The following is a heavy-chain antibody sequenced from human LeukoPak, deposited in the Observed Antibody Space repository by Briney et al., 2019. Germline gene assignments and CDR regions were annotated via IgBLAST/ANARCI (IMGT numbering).Heavy chain of an antibody. CDR2: ISSSSSVI. CDR1: GFTFSTYS. J-gene: IGHJ4*02. CDR3: ARDMSLLWFGDPFDY. D-gene: IGHD3-10*01. Sequence: PGGSLRLSCAASGFTFSTYSMSWVRQAPGKGLEWISYISSSSSVIYYADSVKGRFTISRDNARNSLYLQMNSLRGEDTAVYHCARDMSLLWFGDPFDYWGQGALVTVSS. V-gene: IGHV3-48*01.